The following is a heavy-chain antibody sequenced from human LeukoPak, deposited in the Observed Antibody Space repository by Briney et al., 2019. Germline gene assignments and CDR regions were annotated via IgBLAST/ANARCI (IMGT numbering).Heavy chain of an antibody. CDR2: INAGNGNT. J-gene: IGHJ4*02. Sequence: ASVKVSCKASGYTFTSYAMHWVRQAPGQRLEWMGWINAGNGNTKYSQKFQGRVTITRDTSASTAYMELRSLRSDDTAVYYCARLSIAARAYNYWGQGTLVTVSS. D-gene: IGHD6-6*01. V-gene: IGHV1-3*01. CDR1: GYTFTSYA. CDR3: ARLSIAARAYNY.